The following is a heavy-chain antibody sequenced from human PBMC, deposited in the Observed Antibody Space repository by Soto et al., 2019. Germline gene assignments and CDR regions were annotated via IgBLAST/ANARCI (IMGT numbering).Heavy chain of an antibody. D-gene: IGHD3-22*01. CDR2: IYYSGST. Sequence: PSDTLSLTCTVSGGSISSGDYYWSWIRQPPGKGLEWIGYIYYSGSTYYNPSLKSRVTISVDTSKNQFSLKLSSVTAADTAVYYCARILNYYDARPFDPGGQGTLVPVSS. CDR1: GGSISSGDYY. V-gene: IGHV4-30-4*02. J-gene: IGHJ5*02. CDR3: ARILNYYDARPFDP.